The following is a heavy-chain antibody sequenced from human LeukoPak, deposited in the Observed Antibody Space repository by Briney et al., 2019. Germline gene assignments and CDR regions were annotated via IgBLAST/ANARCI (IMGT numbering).Heavy chain of an antibody. V-gene: IGHV3-30-3*01. CDR2: ISYDGSNK. J-gene: IGHJ6*02. D-gene: IGHD3-10*01. Sequence: GRSLRLSCAASGFTFSSYAMPWVRQAPGKGLEWVAVISYDGSNKYYADSVKGRFTISRDNSKNTLYLQMNSLRAEDTAVYYCARERVSSAYYYYGMDVWGQGTTVTVSS. CDR3: ARERVSSAYYYYGMDV. CDR1: GFTFSSYA.